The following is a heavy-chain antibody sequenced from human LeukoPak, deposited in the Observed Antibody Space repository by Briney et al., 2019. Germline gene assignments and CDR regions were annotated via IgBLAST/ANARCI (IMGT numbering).Heavy chain of an antibody. J-gene: IGHJ4*02. V-gene: IGHV3-23*01. D-gene: IGHD3-3*01. CDR3: QGAWS. Sequence: GGSLRLSCAASGFIFSSHAMAWVRQAPGKGLEWVSLITGNGGSTYYADSVKGRFIISRDNSKNTLFLQMNSLRAEDTAVYYCQGAWSWGQGTMVTVSS. CDR1: GFIFSSHA. CDR2: ITGNGGST.